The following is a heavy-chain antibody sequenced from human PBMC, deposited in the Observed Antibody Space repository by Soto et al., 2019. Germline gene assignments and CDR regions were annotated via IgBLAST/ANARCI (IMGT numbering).Heavy chain of an antibody. CDR1: GYTFTGYY. D-gene: IGHD6-6*01. CDR2: INPNSGGT. J-gene: IGHJ6*02. V-gene: IGHV1-2*04. CDR3: ARMRYSSSSDHYGMDV. Sequence: GASVKVSCKASGYTFTGYYMHWVRQAPGQGLEWMGWINPNSGGTNYAQKFQGWVTMTRDTSISTAYMELSRLRSDDTAVYYCARMRYSSSSDHYGMDVWGQGTTVTVYS.